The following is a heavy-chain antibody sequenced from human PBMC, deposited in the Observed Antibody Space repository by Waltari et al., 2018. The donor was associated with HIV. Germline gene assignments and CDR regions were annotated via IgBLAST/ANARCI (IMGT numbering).Heavy chain of an antibody. D-gene: IGHD1-26*01. CDR2: ITLNSGHI. CDR3: VKDMGRGGARGFWYFDL. CDR1: GFTFDDYS. V-gene: IGHV3-9*01. Sequence: EVQLVESGGGLVQAGRPLRLSCADSGFTFDDYSMNWVWQTPGKGLEWVSGITLNSGHIDYADSVKCRFTISRDNSKNSLYLQMSNLRPDDTAFYYCVKDMGRGGARGFWYFDLWGRGTLVTVSS. J-gene: IGHJ2*01.